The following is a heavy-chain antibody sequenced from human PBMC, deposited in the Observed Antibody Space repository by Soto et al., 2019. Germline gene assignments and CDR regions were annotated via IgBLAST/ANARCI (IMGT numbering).Heavy chain of an antibody. CDR2: IYRGGST. CDR3: ASSNNAVPAALDYYYYYMDV. J-gene: IGHJ6*03. V-gene: IGHV3-53*04. D-gene: IGHD2-2*01. Sequence: EVQLVESGGGLVQPGGSLRLSGAASGFTVSSNYMSWVRQAPGKGLEWVSVIYRGGSTYYADSLKGRFTISRHNSKNTLYLQMNSLRAEDTAVYYCASSNNAVPAALDYYYYYMDVWGKGTTVTVSS. CDR1: GFTVSSNY.